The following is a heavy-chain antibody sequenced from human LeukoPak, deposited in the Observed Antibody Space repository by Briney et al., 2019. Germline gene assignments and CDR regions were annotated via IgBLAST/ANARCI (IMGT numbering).Heavy chain of an antibody. CDR3: TRGGGYVGGWSPDF. CDR1: GFTFSDYY. CDR2: ISSSSSYT. V-gene: IGHV3-11*05. D-gene: IGHD6-19*01. J-gene: IGHJ4*02. Sequence: GGSLRLSCAASGFTFSDYYMSWIRQAPGKGLEWVSYISSSSSYTNYADSVKGRFTISRDNAKNSLYLQMNSLKTEDTAVYYCTRGGGYVGGWSPDFWGQGTLVTVSS.